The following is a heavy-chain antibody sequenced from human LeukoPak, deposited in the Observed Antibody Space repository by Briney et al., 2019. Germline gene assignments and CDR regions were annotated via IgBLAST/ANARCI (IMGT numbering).Heavy chain of an antibody. CDR1: GFTFSSYA. CDR3: ARHYGP. V-gene: IGHV4-39*01. Sequence: PGGSLRLSCAASGFTFSSYAMSWVRQAPGKGLEWIGSIYDSGSTYYNPSLKSRVTISVGTSKNQFSLKLNSVTAADTAVYYCARHYGPWGQGTLVTVSS. CDR2: IYDSGST. D-gene: IGHD3-10*01. J-gene: IGHJ5*02.